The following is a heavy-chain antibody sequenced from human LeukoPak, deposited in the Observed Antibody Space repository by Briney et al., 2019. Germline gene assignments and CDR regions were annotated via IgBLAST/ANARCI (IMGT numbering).Heavy chain of an antibody. CDR2: INHSGST. J-gene: IGHJ5*02. CDR3: ARTSSPPGDWFDP. CDR1: GGSFSGYY. V-gene: IGHV4-34*01. Sequence: SETLSLTCAVYGGSFSGYYWSWIRQPPGKGLEWIGEINHSGSTNYNPSLKSRVTISVDTSKNQFSLKLSSVTAADTAVYYCARTSSPPGDWFDPWGQGTLVTVSS.